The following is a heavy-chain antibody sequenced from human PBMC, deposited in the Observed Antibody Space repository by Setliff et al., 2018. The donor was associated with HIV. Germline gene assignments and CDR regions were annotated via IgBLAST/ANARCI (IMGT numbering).Heavy chain of an antibody. CDR2: IYHSGST. V-gene: IGHV4-39*07. CDR1: GGSLISDIYY. CDR3: ARGGYNGYELPFDV. J-gene: IGHJ4*02. D-gene: IGHD5-12*01. Sequence: PSETLSLTCTVSGGSLISDIYYWGWIRQPPGKGLEWIGSIYHSGSTHYNPSLKSRLTFSLDRSQNNFLLRLRSVTAADTAVYHCARGGYNGYELPFDVWGQGTLVTSPQ.